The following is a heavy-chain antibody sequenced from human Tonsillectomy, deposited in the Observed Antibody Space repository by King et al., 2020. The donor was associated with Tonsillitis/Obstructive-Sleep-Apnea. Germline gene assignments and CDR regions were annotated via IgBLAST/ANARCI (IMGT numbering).Heavy chain of an antibody. D-gene: IGHD6-6*01. V-gene: IGHV2-26*01. CDR2: IVSKYEK. Sequence: TLKESGPVLVKPTETLTLTCTFSWFSLINSSMGFVCVRQPPGKALGWFSPIVSKYEKSVRPVLKRMVTSSNVPSKSQVVLTMTNMDPLDTATYYCARIQLGAARLGYYYYMDVWGKGTTVTVSS. CDR1: WFSLINSSMG. CDR3: ARIQLGAARLGYYYYMDV. J-gene: IGHJ6*03.